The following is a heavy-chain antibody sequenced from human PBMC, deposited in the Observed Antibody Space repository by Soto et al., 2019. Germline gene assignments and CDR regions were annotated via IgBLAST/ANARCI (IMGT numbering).Heavy chain of an antibody. D-gene: IGHD3-10*02. V-gene: IGHV2-5*02. CDR2: IYWDDDK. J-gene: IGHJ4*02. CDR1: GISLSKSGVG. Sequence: ITLRESGPTLVKPTQTLMLTCTVYGISLSKSGVGVGWIRQPPGKALEWLALIYWDDDKRYKASLRSRLTITKDTSKNQVVLRMTDMDPVDTATYYCAHGAFVRGAHVDYWGQGTLVTVSS. CDR3: AHGAFVRGAHVDY.